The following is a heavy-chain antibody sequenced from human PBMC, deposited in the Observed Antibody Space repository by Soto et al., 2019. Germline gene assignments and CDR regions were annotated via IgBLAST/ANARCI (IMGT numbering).Heavy chain of an antibody. D-gene: IGHD1-1*01. Sequence: SETLSLTCTVSGDSTSSGGYYWSWIRQHPGKGLEWIGYIYYSGSTYYNPSLKSRVAISVDTSKNQFSLKLSSVTAADTAVYYCAREVPTPYYFDYWGQGTLVTVSS. CDR2: IYYSGST. CDR3: AREVPTPYYFDY. V-gene: IGHV4-31*03. CDR1: GDSTSSGGYY. J-gene: IGHJ4*02.